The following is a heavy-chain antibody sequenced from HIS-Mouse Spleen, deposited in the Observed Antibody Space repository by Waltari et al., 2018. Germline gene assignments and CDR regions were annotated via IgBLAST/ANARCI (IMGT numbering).Heavy chain of an antibody. D-gene: IGHD6-13*01. CDR1: GGSIRSSSYY. Sequence: QLQLQESGPGLVKPSETLSLPCTVSGGSIRSSSYYWGWSRQPPGKGLEWFGSIYYSGSTYYNPSLKSRVTISVDTSKNQFSLKLSSVTAADTAVYYCAREIPYSSSWYDWYFDLWGRGTLVTVSS. CDR2: IYYSGST. J-gene: IGHJ2*01. CDR3: AREIPYSSSWYDWYFDL. V-gene: IGHV4-39*07.